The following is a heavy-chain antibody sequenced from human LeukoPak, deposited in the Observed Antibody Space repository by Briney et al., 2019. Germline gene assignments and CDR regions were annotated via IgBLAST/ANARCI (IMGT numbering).Heavy chain of an antibody. Sequence: GGSPRLSCAASGITFINAWMSWVRQAPGKGLEWVGRIKSRSDGGTTDYATPVKGRFTISRDDPKTTVYLQMNSLKTEDTAVYYCTTPLTTVTTLPFDSWGQGTLVTVSS. V-gene: IGHV3-15*01. CDR1: GITFINAW. J-gene: IGHJ4*02. CDR3: TTPLTTVTTLPFDS. D-gene: IGHD4-17*01. CDR2: IKSRSDGGTT.